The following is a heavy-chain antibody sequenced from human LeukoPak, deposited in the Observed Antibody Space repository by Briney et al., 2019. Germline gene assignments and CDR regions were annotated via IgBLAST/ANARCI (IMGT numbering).Heavy chain of an antibody. CDR3: ATDDYGDYRMIYYYGMDV. D-gene: IGHD4-17*01. CDR1: GGTFSSYA. V-gene: IGHV1-69*04. CDR2: IIPILGIA. J-gene: IGHJ6*02. Sequence: GASVKVSCKASGGTFSSYAISWVRQAPGQGLEWMGRIIPILGIANYAQKFQGRVTITADKSTSTAYMELSSLRSEDTAVYHCATDDYGDYRMIYYYGMDVWGQGTTVTVSS.